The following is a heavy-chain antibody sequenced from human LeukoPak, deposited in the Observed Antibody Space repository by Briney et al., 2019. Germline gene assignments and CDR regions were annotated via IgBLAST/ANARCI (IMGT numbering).Heavy chain of an antibody. J-gene: IGHJ4*02. CDR3: ASELAAAGTDY. V-gene: IGHV7-4-1*02. CDR1: GGTFSSYA. D-gene: IGHD6-13*01. CDR2: INTNTGNP. Sequence: ASVKVSCKASGGTFSSYAISWVRQAPGQGLEWMGWINTNTGNPTYAQGFTGRFVFSLGTSVSTAYLQISSLKAEDTAVYYCASELAAAGTDYWGQGTLVTVSS.